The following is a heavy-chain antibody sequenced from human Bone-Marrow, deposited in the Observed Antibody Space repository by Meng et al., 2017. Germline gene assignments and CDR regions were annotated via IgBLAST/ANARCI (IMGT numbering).Heavy chain of an antibody. V-gene: IGHV1-18*01. D-gene: IGHD3-16*01. J-gene: IGHJ4*02. CDR3: ARDEGRGWARLAIEYYFDY. CDR1: GYTFTSYG. Sequence: ASVKVSCKASGYTFTSYGISWVRQAPGQGLEWMGWISAYNGNTNYAQKLQGRVTMTTDTYTSTAYMELRSLRSDDTAVYYCARDEGRGWARLAIEYYFDYWGQGTLVTVSS. CDR2: ISAYNGNT.